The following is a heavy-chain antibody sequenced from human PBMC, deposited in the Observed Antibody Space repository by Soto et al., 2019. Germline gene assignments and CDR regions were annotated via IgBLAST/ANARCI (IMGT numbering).Heavy chain of an antibody. CDR3: VLSIAVAGHDYYFDY. CDR2: IIPILGIA. J-gene: IGHJ4*02. D-gene: IGHD6-19*01. CDR1: GGTFSSYT. V-gene: IGHV1-69*02. Sequence: QVQLVQSGAEVKKPGSSVKVSCKASGGTFSSYTISWVRQAPGQGLEWMGRIIPILGIANYAQKFQGRVTITADKSTSTAYMELSSLRSEDTAVHYCVLSIAVAGHDYYFDYWGQGTLVTVSS.